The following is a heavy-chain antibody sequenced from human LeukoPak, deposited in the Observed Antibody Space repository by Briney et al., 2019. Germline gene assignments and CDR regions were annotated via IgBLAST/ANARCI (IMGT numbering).Heavy chain of an antibody. V-gene: IGHV3-23*01. CDR1: GFTFSSYA. CDR2: ISGSGAST. CDR3: AKDVIAGQGRNFDS. D-gene: IGHD6-13*01. Sequence: GGSLRLSCAASGFTFSSYAMSWVRQAPGKGLEWVSSISGSGASTYYMDSVKGRFTISRDNSKNTLYLQVNSLRAEDTAIYYCAKDVIAGQGRNFDSWGRGTLITVSS. J-gene: IGHJ4*02.